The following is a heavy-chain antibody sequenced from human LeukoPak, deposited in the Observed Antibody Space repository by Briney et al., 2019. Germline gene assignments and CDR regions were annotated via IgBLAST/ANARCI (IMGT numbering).Heavy chain of an antibody. J-gene: IGHJ4*02. CDR1: GGSISSYY. V-gene: IGHV4-59*08. CDR3: ASETTYSGSGLQY. D-gene: IGHD1-26*01. Sequence: NPSETLSLTCTVSGGSISSYYWSWIRQPPGKGLEWIGYIYYSGSTNYNPSLKCRVTISVDTSKNQFSLKLSSVTAADTAVYYCASETTYSGSGLQYWGQGTLVTVSS. CDR2: IYYSGST.